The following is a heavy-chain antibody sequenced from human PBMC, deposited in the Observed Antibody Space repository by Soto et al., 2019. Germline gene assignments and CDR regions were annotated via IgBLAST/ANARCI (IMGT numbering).Heavy chain of an antibody. CDR3: ARVGRSRSSRTNWFDP. D-gene: IGHD6-13*01. J-gene: IGHJ5*02. Sequence: GGSLRLSCAASGFTFSSYWMSWVRQAPGKGLEWVANIKQDGSEKYYVDSVKGRFTISRDNAKNSLYLQMNSLRAEDTAVYYCARVGRSRSSRTNWFDPWGQGTLVTVSS. CDR2: IKQDGSEK. CDR1: GFTFSSYW. V-gene: IGHV3-7*01.